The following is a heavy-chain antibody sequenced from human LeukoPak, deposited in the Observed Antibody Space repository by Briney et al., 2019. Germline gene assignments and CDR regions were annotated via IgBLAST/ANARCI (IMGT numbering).Heavy chain of an antibody. J-gene: IGHJ4*02. Sequence: PGESLKISCAASGFTFSSYAMYWVRQAPGKGLEYVSAISTNGGSTYYANSVKGRFTISRDNSKNTLYLQMGSLRAEDMAVYYCAGGSSWYRGIDYWGQGTLVTVSS. D-gene: IGHD6-13*01. CDR2: ISTNGGST. CDR1: GFTFSSYA. CDR3: AGGSSWYRGIDY. V-gene: IGHV3-64*01.